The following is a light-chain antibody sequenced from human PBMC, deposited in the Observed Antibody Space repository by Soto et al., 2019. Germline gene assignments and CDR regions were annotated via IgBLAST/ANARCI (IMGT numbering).Light chain of an antibody. CDR2: KAS. CDR1: QSVSSSY. J-gene: IGKJ5*01. Sequence: EIVLTQSPGTLSLSPGERATLSCRASQSVSSSYLAWYQQKPGQAPRLLMYKASSLESGVPSRFSGSGSETEFTLTISSLQPEDFATYYCQQRHSYPITFGQGTRLEIK. CDR3: QQRHSYPIT. V-gene: IGKV3D-20*02.